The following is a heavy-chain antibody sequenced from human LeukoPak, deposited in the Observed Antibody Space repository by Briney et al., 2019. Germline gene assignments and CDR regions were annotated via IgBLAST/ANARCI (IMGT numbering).Heavy chain of an antibody. J-gene: IGHJ4*02. CDR3: AGDQVRGVMTFVDY. V-gene: IGHV3-74*01. Sequence: GGSLRLSCAVSGFTFSSYWMRWVRQAPGKGLVWISRINTDGSSTSYADSVKGRFTISRDNAKNSLYLQMNSLRAEDTAVYYCAGDQVRGVMTFVDYWGQGTLVTVSS. CDR1: GFTFSSYW. CDR2: INTDGSST. D-gene: IGHD3-10*01.